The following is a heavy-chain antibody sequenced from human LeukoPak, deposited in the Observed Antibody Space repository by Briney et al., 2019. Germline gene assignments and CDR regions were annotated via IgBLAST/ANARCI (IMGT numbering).Heavy chain of an antibody. V-gene: IGHV1-2*02. CDR1: RYTFTGYY. J-gene: IGHJ4*02. D-gene: IGHD5-18*01. CDR3: ARGTGEGYTYGRYYFDY. Sequence: ASVKVTCKASRYTFTGYYMHWVRQAPGQGLEWMGWINPNSGVTDYAQNFQGRVTMTRDTSISTAYVELSRLRSDDTAVYYCARGTGEGYTYGRYYFDYWGQGTLVTVSS. CDR2: INPNSGVT.